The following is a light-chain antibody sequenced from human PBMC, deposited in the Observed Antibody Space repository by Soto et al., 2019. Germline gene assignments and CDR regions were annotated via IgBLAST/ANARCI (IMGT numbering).Light chain of an antibody. Sequence: DIQMTQSPSSLSVSVGDRVTITCRASQSIGGFLNWYQQKLGKAPKLLIYAASSLQSGVPSRFSGSGSGTEFTLTISSLQSEDFAVYYCQQYNNWPWTFGQGTKVDI. J-gene: IGKJ1*01. V-gene: IGKV1-39*01. CDR2: AAS. CDR3: QQYNNWPWT. CDR1: QSIGGF.